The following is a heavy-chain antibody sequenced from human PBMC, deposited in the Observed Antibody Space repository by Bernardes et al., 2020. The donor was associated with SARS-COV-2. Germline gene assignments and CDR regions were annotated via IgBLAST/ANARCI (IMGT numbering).Heavy chain of an antibody. V-gene: IGHV4-59*01. Sequence: ETLSLTCTVSGGSISSYYWSWIRQPPGKGLEWIGYIYYSGSTNYNPSLKSRVTISVDTSKNQFSLKLSSVTAADTAVYYCARGDSGYGGFDYWGQGTLVTVSS. CDR3: ARGDSGYGGFDY. CDR1: GGSISSYY. CDR2: IYYSGST. D-gene: IGHD5-12*01. J-gene: IGHJ4*02.